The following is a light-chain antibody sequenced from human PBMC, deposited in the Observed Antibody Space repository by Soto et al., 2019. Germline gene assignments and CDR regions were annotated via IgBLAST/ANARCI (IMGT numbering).Light chain of an antibody. CDR2: GAS. J-gene: IGKJ5*01. CDR1: QSVSRSY. V-gene: IGKV3-20*01. CDR3: HQYGSSPPVT. Sequence: EKVLTQSPGTLSLSPGERATLSYRASQSVSRSYLAWYQQKPGQAPRLLIYGASSRATGIPDRFSGSGSGTDFTLTISRLEPEDFAMYYCHQYGSSPPVTFGQGTRLEI.